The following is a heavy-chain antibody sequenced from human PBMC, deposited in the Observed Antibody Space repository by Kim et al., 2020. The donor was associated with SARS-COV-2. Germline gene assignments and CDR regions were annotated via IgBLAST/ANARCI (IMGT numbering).Heavy chain of an antibody. J-gene: IGHJ3*02. CDR1: GFTFSSYS. D-gene: IGHD3-3*01. V-gene: IGHV3-21*01. CDR3: ARDPTAITIFGVVIASDAFDI. CDR2: ISSSSSYI. Sequence: GGSLRLSCAASGFTFSSYSMNWVRQAPGKGLEWVSSISSSSSYIYYADSVKGRFTISRDNAKNSLYLQMNSLRAEDTAVYYCARDPTAITIFGVVIASDAFDIWGQGTMVTVSS.